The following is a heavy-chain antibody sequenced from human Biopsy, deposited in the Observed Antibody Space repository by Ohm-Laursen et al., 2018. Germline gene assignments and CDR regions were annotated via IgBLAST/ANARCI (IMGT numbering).Heavy chain of an antibody. D-gene: IGHD6-19*01. CDR2: INPDSGVT. Sequence: GASVKVSCKASGYTFTTYAISWVRQAPGQGLEWMGWINPDSGVTNYAQKFQGRVTMTRDTSISTAYMELSRLGSDDTAVYYCARDRYRSWNYFDNWGQGSLVTVSS. V-gene: IGHV1-2*02. CDR1: GYTFTTYA. CDR3: ARDRYRSWNYFDN. J-gene: IGHJ4*02.